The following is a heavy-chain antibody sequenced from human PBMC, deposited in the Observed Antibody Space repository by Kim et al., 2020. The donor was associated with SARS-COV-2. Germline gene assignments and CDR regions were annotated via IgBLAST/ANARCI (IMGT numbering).Heavy chain of an antibody. V-gene: IGHV5-51*01. CDR3: ARMEGRARFDY. CDR1: GNNFSNNW. CDR2: IYPDDSDT. Sequence: GESLKISCKDSGNNFSNNWIGWVRQMPGKGLEYMGIIYPDDSDTRYSPSFQGQVTISADKSISTAYLQWSSLKASDSAMYYCARMEGRARFDYWGQGTLVPVSS. D-gene: IGHD1-1*01. J-gene: IGHJ4*02.